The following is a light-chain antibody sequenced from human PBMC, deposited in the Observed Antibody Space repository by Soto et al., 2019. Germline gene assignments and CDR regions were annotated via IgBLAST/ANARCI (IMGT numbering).Light chain of an antibody. Sequence: SVLTQPASVSGSPGQPITISCTGTTRDVSIYNYVSWYQQHPGKAPKLMIYGVSNRPSGVSNRFSGAKSGHTASLTISGLQVEDEADYYCCSYTSSTNYVFGPGTKVTVL. J-gene: IGLJ1*01. V-gene: IGLV2-14*01. CDR3: CSYTSSTNYV. CDR2: GVS. CDR1: TRDVSIYNY.